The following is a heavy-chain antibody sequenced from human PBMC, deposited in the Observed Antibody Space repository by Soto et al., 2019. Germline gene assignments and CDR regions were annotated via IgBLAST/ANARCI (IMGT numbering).Heavy chain of an antibody. CDR3: ARGVTMVRGVIHTPYFDY. J-gene: IGHJ4*02. CDR2: IYYSGRT. D-gene: IGHD3-10*01. Sequence: QVQLQESGPGLVKPSQTLSLTCTVSGGSISSGGYYWSWIRQHPGKGLEWIGYIYYSGRTYYNPSLKSRVTISVDTSKNQYSLKLSSVTAAVTAVYYCARGVTMVRGVIHTPYFDYWGQGTLVTVSS. V-gene: IGHV4-31*03. CDR1: GGSISSGGYY.